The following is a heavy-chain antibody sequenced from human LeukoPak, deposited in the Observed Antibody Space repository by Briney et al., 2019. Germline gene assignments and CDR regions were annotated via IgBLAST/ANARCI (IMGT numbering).Heavy chain of an antibody. V-gene: IGHV3-48*01. CDR2: ISSSSSII. CDR1: GFTFSSYS. D-gene: IGHD3-16*01. Sequence: GGSLRLSCAASGFTFSSYSMNWVRQAPGKGLEWVSYISSSSSIIYYADSVKGRFTISRDNAKNSLYLQMNSLRAEDTAVYYCAGDWAGGLFDYWGQGTLVTVSS. J-gene: IGHJ4*02. CDR3: AGDWAGGLFDY.